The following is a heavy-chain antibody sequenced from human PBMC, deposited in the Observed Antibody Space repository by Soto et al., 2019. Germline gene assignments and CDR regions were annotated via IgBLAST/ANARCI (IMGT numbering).Heavy chain of an antibody. CDR3: ARDHPYYYGSGNWFDP. CDR2: ISSGSSTI. D-gene: IGHD3-10*01. Sequence: GGSLRLSCAASGFTFSSYSMNWVRQAPGKGLEWVSYISSGSSTIYYADSVKGRFTISRDNAKNSLYLQMNSLRDEDTAVYYCARDHPYYYGSGNWFDPWGQGTLVTVSS. CDR1: GFTFSSYS. J-gene: IGHJ5*02. V-gene: IGHV3-48*02.